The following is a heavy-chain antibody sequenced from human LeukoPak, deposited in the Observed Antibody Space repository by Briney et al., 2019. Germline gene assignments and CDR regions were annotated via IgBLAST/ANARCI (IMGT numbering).Heavy chain of an antibody. V-gene: IGHV4-34*01. J-gene: IGHJ4*02. CDR1: GGSFSGHY. D-gene: IGHD3-22*01. CDR3: ARGRGYYDSSGYYHYYFDY. CDR2: INHSGST. Sequence: SETLSLTCAVYGGSFSGHYWSWIRQPPGKGLEWIGEINHSGSTNYNPSLKSRVTISVDTSKNQFSLKLSSVTAADTAVYYCARGRGYYDSSGYYHYYFDYWGQGTLVTVSS.